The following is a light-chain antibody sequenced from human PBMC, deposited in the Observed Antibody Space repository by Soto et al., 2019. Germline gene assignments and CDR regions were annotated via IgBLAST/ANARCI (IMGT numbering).Light chain of an antibody. V-gene: IGLV2-14*01. CDR3: SSYTKSSTLV. CDR2: EVS. J-gene: IGLJ3*02. Sequence: QSALTQPASVSGSPGQSITISCTGTSSDVGNYNYVSWYQQHPGKAPKLIIYEVSDRPSGISNRFSGSKSGNTASLTISGLQAEDEADYYCSSYTKSSTLVFGGGTKLTVL. CDR1: SSDVGNYNY.